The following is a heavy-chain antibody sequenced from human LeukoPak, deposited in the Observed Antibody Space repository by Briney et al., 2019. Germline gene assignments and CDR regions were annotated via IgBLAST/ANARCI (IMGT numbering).Heavy chain of an antibody. V-gene: IGHV4-59*08. J-gene: IGHJ4*02. Sequence: PSETLSLTCTVSGGSISSYYWSWIRQPPGKGLEWIGYIYYSGSTNYNPSLKSRVTISVDTSKNQFSLKLSSVTAADTAVYYCARNSGALVGAYDYWGQGTLVTVSS. D-gene: IGHD1-26*01. CDR3: ARNSGALVGAYDY. CDR2: IYYSGST. CDR1: GGSISSYY.